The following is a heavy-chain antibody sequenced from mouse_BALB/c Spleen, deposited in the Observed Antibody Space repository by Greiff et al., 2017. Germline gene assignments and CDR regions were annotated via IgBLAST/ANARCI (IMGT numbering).Heavy chain of an antibody. V-gene: IGHV1-82*01. J-gene: IGHJ4*01. Sequence: QVQLKESGPELVKPGASVKISCKASGYAFSSSWMNWVKQRPGQGLEWIGRIYPGDGDTNYNGKFKGKATLTADKSSSTAYMQLSSLTSVDSAVYFCARQGDYDDYYAMDYWGQGTSVTVSS. CDR2: IYPGDGDT. CDR3: ARQGDYDDYYAMDY. CDR1: GYAFSSSW. D-gene: IGHD2-4*01.